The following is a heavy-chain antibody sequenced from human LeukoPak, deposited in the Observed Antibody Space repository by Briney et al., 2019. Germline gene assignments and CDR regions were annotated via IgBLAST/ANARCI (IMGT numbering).Heavy chain of an antibody. CDR1: GYTFTGYY. V-gene: IGHV1-2*02. CDR2: INPNSGDT. J-gene: IGHJ4*02. CDR3: ARAGIAVAGTFDY. Sequence: ASVTVSCKASGYTFTGYYMHWVRQAPGQGLEWMGWINPNSGDTNYAQKFQGRVTMTRDTSISTAYMELSRLRSDDTAVYYCARAGIAVAGTFDYWGQGTLVTVSS. D-gene: IGHD6-19*01.